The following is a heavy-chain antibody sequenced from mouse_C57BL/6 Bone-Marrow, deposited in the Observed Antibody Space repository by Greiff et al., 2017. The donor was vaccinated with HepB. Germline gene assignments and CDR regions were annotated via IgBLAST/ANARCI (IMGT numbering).Heavy chain of an antibody. CDR1: GYAFSSSW. Sequence: QVQLQQSGPELVKPGASVKISCKASGYAFSSSWMNWVKQRPGKGLEWIGRIYPGDGDTNYNGKFKGKATLTADKSSSTAYMQLSSLTSEDSAVYFCARSAGWAKQLRLRPDAMDYWGQGTSVTVSS. CDR2: IYPGDGDT. CDR3: ARSAGWAKQLRLRPDAMDY. V-gene: IGHV1-82*01. J-gene: IGHJ4*01. D-gene: IGHD3-2*02.